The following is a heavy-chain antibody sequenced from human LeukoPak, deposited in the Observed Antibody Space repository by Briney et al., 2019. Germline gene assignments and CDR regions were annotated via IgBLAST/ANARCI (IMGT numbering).Heavy chain of an antibody. J-gene: IGHJ4*02. CDR1: GGTFSSYA. CDR2: IIPIFGTA. D-gene: IGHD4-17*01. CDR3: AREWVIDYGDYDVYHYFDY. V-gene: IGHV1-69*05. Sequence: ASVKVSCKASGGTFSSYAISWVRQAPGQGLEWMGGIIPIFGTANYAQKFQGRVTITTDESTSTAYMELSSPRSEDTAVYYCAREWVIDYGDYDVYHYFDYWGQGTLVTVSS.